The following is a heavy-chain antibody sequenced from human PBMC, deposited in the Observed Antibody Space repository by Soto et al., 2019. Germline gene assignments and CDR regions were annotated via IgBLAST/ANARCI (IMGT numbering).Heavy chain of an antibody. D-gene: IGHD2-15*01. CDR1: GGTFSSYA. CDR2: IIPIFGTA. CDR3: ARGGNIVVVVAKTNWFDP. J-gene: IGHJ5*02. Sequence: QVQLVQSGAEVKKPGSSVKVSCKASGGTFSSYAISWVRQAPGQGLEWMGGIIPIFGTANYAQKFQGRVTITADESTSTDYMELSSLRSEDTAVYYCARGGNIVVVVAKTNWFDPWGQGTLLTVSS. V-gene: IGHV1-69*12.